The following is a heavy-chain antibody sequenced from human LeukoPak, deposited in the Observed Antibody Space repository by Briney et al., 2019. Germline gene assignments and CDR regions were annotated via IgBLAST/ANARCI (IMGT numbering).Heavy chain of an antibody. J-gene: IGHJ5*02. D-gene: IGHD3-10*01. CDR2: ISDSGSTI. V-gene: IGHV3-48*03. CDR1: KFTFSSYE. Sequence: PGGSLRLSCTASKFTFSSYEMNWVRQAPGKGLEWVSYISDSGSTIYYADSVKGRFTISRDNAKNSLYLQMNSLRAEDTAVYYCARRGYYYGSGSYWGTFDPWGQGTLVTVSS. CDR3: ARRGYYYGSGSYWGTFDP.